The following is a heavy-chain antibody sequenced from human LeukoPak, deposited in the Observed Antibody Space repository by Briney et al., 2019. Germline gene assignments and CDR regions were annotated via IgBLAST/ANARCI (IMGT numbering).Heavy chain of an antibody. CDR3: ANGGYCSGGSCSTRINWFDP. V-gene: IGHV3-7*05. J-gene: IGHJ5*02. Sequence: GGSLRLSCSASGFAFSSYWMSWVRQAPGRGLEWVANINQDGSEKYYVDSVKGRFTISRDNAKNTLYLQMNSLRAEDTAVYYCANGGYCSGGSCSTRINWFDPWGQGTLVTVSS. CDR1: GFAFSSYW. CDR2: INQDGSEK. D-gene: IGHD2-15*01.